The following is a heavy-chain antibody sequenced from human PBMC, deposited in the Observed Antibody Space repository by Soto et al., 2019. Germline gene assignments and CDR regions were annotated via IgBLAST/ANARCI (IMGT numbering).Heavy chain of an antibody. Sequence: NPSETLSLTCTVSGGSISSSSYYWGWIRQPPGKGLEWIGSIYYSGSTYYNPSLKSRVTISVDTSKNQFSLKLSSVTAADTAVYYCARQSIVDYGDYGWFDPWGQGTLVTVSS. CDR2: IYYSGST. V-gene: IGHV4-39*01. J-gene: IGHJ5*02. CDR1: GGSISSSSYY. CDR3: ARQSIVDYGDYGWFDP. D-gene: IGHD4-17*01.